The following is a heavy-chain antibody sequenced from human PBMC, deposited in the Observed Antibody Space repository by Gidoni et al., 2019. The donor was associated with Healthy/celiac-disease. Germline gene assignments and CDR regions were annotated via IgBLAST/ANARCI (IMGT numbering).Heavy chain of an antibody. D-gene: IGHD6-19*01. CDR3: AKDTNLPGYSSGWYFDY. CDR1: GFTFSSYA. V-gene: IGHV3-23*01. J-gene: IGHJ4*02. Sequence: EVQLLESGGGLVQPGGSLILSCAASGFTFSSYAMSWVRQAPGKGLEWVSAISGSGGSTYYADSVKGRFTISRDNSKNTLYLQMNSLRAEDTAVYYCAKDTNLPGYSSGWYFDYWGQGTLVTVSS. CDR2: ISGSGGST.